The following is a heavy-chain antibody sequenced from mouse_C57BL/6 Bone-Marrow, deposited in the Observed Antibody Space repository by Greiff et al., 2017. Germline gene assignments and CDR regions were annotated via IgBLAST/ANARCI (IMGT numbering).Heavy chain of an antibody. CDR2: ISNLAYSI. CDR1: GFTFSDYG. CDR3: ARRGVCAVYAMDY. V-gene: IGHV5-15*01. J-gene: IGHJ4*01. Sequence: EVKVVESGGGLVQPGGSLKLSCAASGFTFSDYGMAWVRQAPRKGPEWVAFISNLAYSIYYADTVTGRFTFSSENAKNTLYLEMSSLRSEDTAMYYCARRGVCAVYAMDYWGQGTSVTVSS.